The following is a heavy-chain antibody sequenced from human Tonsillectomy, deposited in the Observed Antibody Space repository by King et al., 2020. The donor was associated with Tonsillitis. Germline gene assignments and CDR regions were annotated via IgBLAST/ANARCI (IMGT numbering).Heavy chain of an antibody. CDR1: GGSISSSDHY. D-gene: IGHD1-26*01. CDR2: MYYSGTI. V-gene: IGHV4-39*01. Sequence: LQLQESGPGVVKPSETLSLTCTVSGGSISSSDHYWAWIRQPPGKGLEWIGYMYYSGTIFYNPSLKSRITISGGTSVNRFSLKLSPVTAAETAVYFCARYVSGSFDYWGQGALVTVSS. J-gene: IGHJ4*02. CDR3: ARYVSGSFDY.